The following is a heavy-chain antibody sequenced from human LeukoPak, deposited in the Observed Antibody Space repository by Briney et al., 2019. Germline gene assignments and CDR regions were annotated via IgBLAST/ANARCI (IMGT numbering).Heavy chain of an antibody. CDR2: ISSSSSYI. J-gene: IGHJ4*02. D-gene: IGHD3-3*01. CDR1: GFTFSGFY. V-gene: IGHV3-11*06. Sequence: KPGGSLRLSCAASGFTFSGFYMGWIRQAPGKGLEWVSSISSSSSYIYYADSVKGRFTISRDNAKNSLYLQMNSLRAEDTAVYYCQSVFWSGYSPYVFDYWGQGTLVTVSS. CDR3: QSVFWSGYSPYVFDY.